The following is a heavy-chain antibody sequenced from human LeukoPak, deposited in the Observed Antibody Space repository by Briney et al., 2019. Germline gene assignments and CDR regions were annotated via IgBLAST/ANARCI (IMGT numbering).Heavy chain of an antibody. CDR2: ISGSGGST. J-gene: IGHJ1*01. D-gene: IGHD4-17*01. Sequence: GGSLRLSCAASGFTFSSYAMSWVRQAPGKGLEWVSAISGSGGSTYYADSVKGRFTISRDNSKNTLYLQMNSLRAEDTAVYYCAKHGGPTLHVRPGDYVFFQHWGQGTLVTVSS. V-gene: IGHV3-23*01. CDR1: GFTFSSYA. CDR3: AKHGGPTLHVRPGDYVFFQH.